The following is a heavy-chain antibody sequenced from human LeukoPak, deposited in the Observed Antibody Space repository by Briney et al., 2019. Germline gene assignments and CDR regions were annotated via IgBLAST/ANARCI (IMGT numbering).Heavy chain of an antibody. D-gene: IGHD2-21*02. CDR3: AKWWLLPHYFDY. J-gene: IGHJ4*02. V-gene: IGHV3-23*01. CDR1: GFTFSSYA. Sequence: GGSLRLSCAASGFTFSSYAMSWLRQAPGKGLEWVSAISGSGGSTYYADSVKGRFTIARDNTKTTLYLQMNTLRAEDTAVYYCAKWWLLPHYFDYWGQGTLVTVSS. CDR2: ISGSGGST.